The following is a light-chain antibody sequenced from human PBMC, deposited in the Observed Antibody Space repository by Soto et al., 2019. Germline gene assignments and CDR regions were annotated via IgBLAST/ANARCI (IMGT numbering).Light chain of an antibody. V-gene: IGKV3-15*01. J-gene: IGKJ1*01. CDR2: GAS. Sequence: EIVMTQSPATLSVSPGERATLSCRASQCVSSNLAWYQQKPGQAPRLLIYGASTRATGIPAWFSGSGSGTEFTLTISSLQSEDFAVYYCQQYNNWPLTWTFGQGTKVDIK. CDR1: QCVSSN. CDR3: QQYNNWPLTWT.